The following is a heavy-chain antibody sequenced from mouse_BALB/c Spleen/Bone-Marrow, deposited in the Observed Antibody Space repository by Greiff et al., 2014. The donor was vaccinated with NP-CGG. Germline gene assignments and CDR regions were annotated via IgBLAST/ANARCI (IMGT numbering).Heavy chain of an antibody. CDR1: GFNIKDTY. J-gene: IGHJ2*01. V-gene: IGHV14-3*02. Sequence: EVQLQQPGAELVKPGASVKLSCTASGFNIKDTYIHWVKQRPEQGLEWIGRIDPANGNTKYDPKFQGKATITADTSSNTGNLQLSSLTSEDTAVYYCARAVYYGNDYWGQGTTLTVSS. CDR2: IDPANGNT. D-gene: IGHD2-1*01. CDR3: ARAVYYGNDY.